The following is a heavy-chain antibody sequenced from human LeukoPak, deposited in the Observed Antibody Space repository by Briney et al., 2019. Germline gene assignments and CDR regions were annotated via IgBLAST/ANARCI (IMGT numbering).Heavy chain of an antibody. CDR2: IYYGGST. CDR1: GGSISSYY. D-gene: IGHD2-2*02. J-gene: IGHJ4*02. Sequence: PSETLSLTCTVSGGSISSYYWSWIRQPPGKGLEGIGYIYYGGSTNYNPSLKSRVTISVDTSKNQFSLKLSSVTAADTAVYYCARGVVPAAIVLDYWGQGTLVTVSS. CDR3: ARGVVPAAIVLDY. V-gene: IGHV4-59*01.